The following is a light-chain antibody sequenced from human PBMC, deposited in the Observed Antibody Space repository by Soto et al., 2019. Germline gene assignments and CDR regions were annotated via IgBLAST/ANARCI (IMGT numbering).Light chain of an antibody. CDR2: EVS. Sequence: DIVMTQTPLSLSVTPGQSASISCKSTQSLLHSDGKTFFYWYLQKPGQPPQLLIYEVSNRFSGVPDRFSGSGSGTEFTLTISSLQPDDFATYYCQQYKTYYRTFGQGTKVDIK. V-gene: IGKV2D-29*01. CDR3: QQYKTYYRT. CDR1: QSLLHSDGKTF. J-gene: IGKJ1*01.